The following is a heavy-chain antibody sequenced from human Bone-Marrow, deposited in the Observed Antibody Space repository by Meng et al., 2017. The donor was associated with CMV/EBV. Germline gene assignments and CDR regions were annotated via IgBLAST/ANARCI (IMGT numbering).Heavy chain of an antibody. CDR1: GYTFTGHS. CDR2: ISPYNGNT. CDR3: ARDLRTVLYGMDV. D-gene: IGHD1-14*01. V-gene: IGHV1-18*01. J-gene: IGHJ6*02. Sequence: ASVKVSCKASGYTFTGHSIHWVRQAPGQGLEWMGWISPYNGNTKYAQRVQGRVTMTTDASTSTAYMELRNLRSDDTAVYYCARDLRTVLYGMDVWGQGTTVTVSS.